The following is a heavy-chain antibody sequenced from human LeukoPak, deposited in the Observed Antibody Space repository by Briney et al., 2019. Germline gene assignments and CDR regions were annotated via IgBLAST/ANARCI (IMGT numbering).Heavy chain of an antibody. D-gene: IGHD2-8*01. CDR1: GFSFSSYA. J-gene: IGHJ4*02. V-gene: IGHV3-48*03. CDR2: ISSGGNTE. CDR3: ARDTVNGPFVISLDY. Sequence: PGGSLRLSCAASGFSFSSYAMNWVRQAPGKGLEWVSHISSGGNTEYYVDSVRGRFSMSRANPKNLLFLQMNSLRAEDTAVYYCARDTVNGPFVISLDYWGQGALVTVSS.